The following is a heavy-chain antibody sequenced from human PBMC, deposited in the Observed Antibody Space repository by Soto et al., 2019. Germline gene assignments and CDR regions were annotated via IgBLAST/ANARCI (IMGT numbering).Heavy chain of an antibody. CDR1: GFTFSSYW. CDR3: ARDKGRYDFWSGWSDWFDP. Sequence: EVQLVESGGGLVQPGGSLRLSCAASGFTFSSYWMSWVRQAPGKGLEWVANIKQDGSEKYYVDSVKGRFTISRDNAKNSLYLQMNRLRAEDTAVYYCARDKGRYDFWSGWSDWFDPWGQGTLVTVSS. J-gene: IGHJ5*02. CDR2: IKQDGSEK. D-gene: IGHD3-3*01. V-gene: IGHV3-7*03.